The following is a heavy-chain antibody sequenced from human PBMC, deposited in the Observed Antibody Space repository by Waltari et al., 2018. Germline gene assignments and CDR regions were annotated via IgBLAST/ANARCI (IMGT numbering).Heavy chain of an antibody. Sequence: EVRLVQSGAEVKKPGESLKISCKGPGDKFRTYWIGWVRQLPGKGLEWMGIIYVGDAETRYSPSFRGQVTMSADKSITTAYLQWSSLKASDTAMYYCARREHDYDYVGGSYRRVIDTFDIWGQGTRVTVSS. CDR1: GDKFRTYW. V-gene: IGHV5-51*03. J-gene: IGHJ3*02. CDR3: ARREHDYDYVGGSYRRVIDTFDI. CDR2: IYVGDAET. D-gene: IGHD3-16*02.